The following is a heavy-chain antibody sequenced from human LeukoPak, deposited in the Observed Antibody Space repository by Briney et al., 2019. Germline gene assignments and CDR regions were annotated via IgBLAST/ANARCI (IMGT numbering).Heavy chain of an antibody. CDR1: GGTFSSYA. CDR3: ARDNMVRGVTNWFDP. V-gene: IGHV1-69*05. J-gene: IGHJ5*02. D-gene: IGHD3-10*01. Sequence: ASVKVSCKASGGTFSSYAISWVRQAPGQGLEWMGGIIPIFGTANYAQKFQGRVTITTDESTSTAYMELSNLRSEDTAVYYCARDNMVRGVTNWFDPWGQGTLVTVSS. CDR2: IIPIFGTA.